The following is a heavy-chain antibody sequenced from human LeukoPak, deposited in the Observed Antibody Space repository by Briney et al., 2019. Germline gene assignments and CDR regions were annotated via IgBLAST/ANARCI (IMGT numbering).Heavy chain of an antibody. Sequence: ASVXXSXXXSGYTFTGXXXXXXRQAPGQXXXWMGWXNXNSGGTXXAQKXXGXVTMTGDTSISTAYMELSRLRSDDTAVYYCARVEWLRPFDYWGQGTLVTVSS. V-gene: IGHV1-2*02. CDR2: XNXNSGGT. J-gene: IGHJ4*02. D-gene: IGHD5-12*01. CDR1: GYTFTGXX. CDR3: ARVEWLRPFDY.